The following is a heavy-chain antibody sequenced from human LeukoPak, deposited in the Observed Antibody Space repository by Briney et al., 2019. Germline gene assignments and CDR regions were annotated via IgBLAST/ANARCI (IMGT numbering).Heavy chain of an antibody. CDR1: GYTRTELS. V-gene: IGHV1-24*01. J-gene: IGHJ4*02. CDR3: ATSGAMVRGALDY. CDR2: FDPGDGET. D-gene: IGHD3-10*01. Sequence: ASVKVSCKVSGYTRTELSMHWVRQAPGKGLEWMGGFDPGDGETIYAQKFQGRVTMTEDTSTDTAYMELSSLRSEDTAVYYCATSGAMVRGALDYWGQGTLVTVSS.